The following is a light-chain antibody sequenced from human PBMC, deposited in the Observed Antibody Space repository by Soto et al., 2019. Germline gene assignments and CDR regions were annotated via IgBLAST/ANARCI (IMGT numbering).Light chain of an antibody. CDR3: QQYSTSRLT. CDR1: QSVTSCY. Sequence: EIVLTQSPGTLSLSPGERATLSCRASQSVTSCYLAWYQQKPCQAPSLLSSGASSRATGFPDRFSGSGSGTDFTLTISRLEPEDLAVYYCQQYSTSRLTFGGGTKVEIK. V-gene: IGKV3-20*01. CDR2: GAS. J-gene: IGKJ4*01.